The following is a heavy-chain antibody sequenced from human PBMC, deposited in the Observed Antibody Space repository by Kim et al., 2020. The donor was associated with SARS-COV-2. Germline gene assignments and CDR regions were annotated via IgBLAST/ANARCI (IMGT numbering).Heavy chain of an antibody. J-gene: IGHJ6*02. CDR3: ARDSRIVATNYYYYGMDV. V-gene: IGHV4-61*01. CDR1: GGSVSSGSYY. CDR2: IYYSGST. D-gene: IGHD5-12*01. Sequence: SETLSLTCTVSGGSVSSGSYYWSWIRQPPGKGLEWIGYIYYSGSTNYNPSLKSRVTISVDTSKNQFSLKLSSVTAADTAVYYCARDSRIVATNYYYYGMDVWGQGTTVTVSS.